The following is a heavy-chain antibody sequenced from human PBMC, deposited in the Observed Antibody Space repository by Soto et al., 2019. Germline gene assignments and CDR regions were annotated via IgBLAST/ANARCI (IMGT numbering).Heavy chain of an antibody. V-gene: IGHV3-33*01. Sequence: GGSLRGSCAVSGVTFSSYGMHWVRQAPGRGLEWVAVIWFDGTNKYYADSVKGRFTISRDNSKNTLYLQMNSLRAEDTAVYYCARAKTIFLNYYYAMDVWGQGTTVTVSS. D-gene: IGHD3-3*01. CDR3: ARAKTIFLNYYYAMDV. CDR1: GVTFSSYG. CDR2: IWFDGTNK. J-gene: IGHJ6*02.